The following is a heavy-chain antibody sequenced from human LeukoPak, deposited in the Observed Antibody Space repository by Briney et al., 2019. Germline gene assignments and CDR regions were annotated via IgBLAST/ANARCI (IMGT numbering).Heavy chain of an antibody. CDR3: ARHSPRRIAVAGTTWWFDP. Sequence: SETLSLTCNVSGGSISSYYWSWIRQPPGKGLEWIGYICYSGTTNYNPSLKSRVTISVDRSKNQFSLKLISVTAADTAVYYCARHSPRRIAVAGTTWWFDPWGQGTLVTVSS. D-gene: IGHD6-19*01. CDR2: ICYSGTT. CDR1: GGSISSYY. J-gene: IGHJ5*01. V-gene: IGHV4-59*08.